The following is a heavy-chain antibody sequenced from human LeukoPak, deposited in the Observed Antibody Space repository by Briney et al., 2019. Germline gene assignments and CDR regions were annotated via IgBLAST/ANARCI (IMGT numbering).Heavy chain of an antibody. Sequence: GESLKISCKSSGYSFTSYWIGWVRQMPGKGLEWMGIIYPGDSDTRYSPSFQGQVTISADKSISTAYLQWSSLKASDTAMYYCARPSGYYSHGDAFDIWGQGTMVTVSS. D-gene: IGHD3-22*01. CDR2: IYPGDSDT. J-gene: IGHJ3*02. CDR1: GYSFTSYW. CDR3: ARPSGYYSHGDAFDI. V-gene: IGHV5-51*01.